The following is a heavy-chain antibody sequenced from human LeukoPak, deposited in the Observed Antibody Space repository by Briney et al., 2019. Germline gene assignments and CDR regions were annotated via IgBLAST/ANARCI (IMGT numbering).Heavy chain of an antibody. CDR2: IYTSGST. CDR3: ATTSDFSPLDP. J-gene: IGHJ5*02. Sequence: SETLSLTCTVSGGSSSSYYWSWIRQPAGKGLEWIGRIYTSGSTNYNPSLKSRVTMSLDTSKNQFSLKLSSVTAADTAVYYCATTSDFSPLDPWGQGTLVTVS. V-gene: IGHV4-4*07. CDR1: GGSSSSYY.